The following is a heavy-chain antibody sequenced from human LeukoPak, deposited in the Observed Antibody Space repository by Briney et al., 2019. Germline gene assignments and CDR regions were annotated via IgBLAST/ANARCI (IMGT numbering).Heavy chain of an antibody. CDR2: INPSGGST. CDR3: ARVYGKYYYGSSGCFDY. V-gene: IGHV1-46*01. D-gene: IGHD3-22*01. J-gene: IGHJ4*02. Sequence: ASVTVSCKASGYTFTSYYMHWVRQAPGQGLEWMGIINPSGGSTSYAQKFQGRVTMTRDTSTSTVYMELSSLRSEDTAVYYCARVYGKYYYGSSGCFDYWGQGTLVTVSS. CDR1: GYTFTSYY.